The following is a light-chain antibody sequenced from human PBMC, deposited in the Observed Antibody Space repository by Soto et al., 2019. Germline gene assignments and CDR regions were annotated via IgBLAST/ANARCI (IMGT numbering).Light chain of an antibody. CDR2: DAS. CDR3: QQYNILST. Sequence: DIQMTQSPSTLSASVGDRVTITCRASQSIRCWVAWHQHKPGKAPKLLIYDASTLESGVPTRFSGSGSGTEFTLTISSLHPDDFATYYCQQYNILSTFGQGTKVDIK. CDR1: QSIRCW. V-gene: IGKV1-5*01. J-gene: IGKJ1*01.